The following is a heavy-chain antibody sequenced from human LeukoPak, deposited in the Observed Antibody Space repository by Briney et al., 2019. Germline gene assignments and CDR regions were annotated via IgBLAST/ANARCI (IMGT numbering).Heavy chain of an antibody. CDR3: ARVGSDYDILTGYYRGAIDY. CDR1: GFTFSSYG. D-gene: IGHD3-9*01. J-gene: IGHJ4*02. Sequence: GTLRLSCAASGFTFSSYGMNWVRQAPGKGLEWVSSISSSSSYIYYADSVKGRFTISRDNAKNSLYLQMNSLRAEDTAVYYCARVGSDYDILTGYYRGAIDYWGQGTLVTVSS. V-gene: IGHV3-21*01. CDR2: ISSSSSYI.